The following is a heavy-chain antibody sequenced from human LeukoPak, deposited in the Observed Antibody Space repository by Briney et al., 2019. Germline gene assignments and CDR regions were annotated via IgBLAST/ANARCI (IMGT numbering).Heavy chain of an antibody. CDR3: ARVSRRQLVRVDGMDV. CDR2: ISYDGSRK. Sequence: PGGSLRLSCAASGFTFNSYGMHWVRQAPGKGLEWVAIISYDGSRKYYGDSVKGRFTISRDNSKNTLYLQMNSLRAEDTAVYYCARVSRRQLVRVDGMDVWGQGTTVTVSS. J-gene: IGHJ6*02. V-gene: IGHV3-30*03. D-gene: IGHD6-13*01. CDR1: GFTFNSYG.